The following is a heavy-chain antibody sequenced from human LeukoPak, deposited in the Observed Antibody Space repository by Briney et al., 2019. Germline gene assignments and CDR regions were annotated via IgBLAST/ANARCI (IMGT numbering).Heavy chain of an antibody. CDR3: ARGVGRWLASPHFDY. CDR1: GGSLSSYY. D-gene: IGHD6-19*01. V-gene: IGHV4-59*01. CDR2: IYYSGST. Sequence: SETLSLTCTVSGGSLSSYYWSWIRQPPGKGLEWIGYIYYSGSTNYNPSLKSRVTISVDTSKNQFSLKLSSVTAADTAVYYCARGVGRWLASPHFDYWGQGTLVTVSS. J-gene: IGHJ4*02.